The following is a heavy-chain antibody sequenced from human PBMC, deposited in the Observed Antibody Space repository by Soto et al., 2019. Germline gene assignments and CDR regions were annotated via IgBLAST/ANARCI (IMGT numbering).Heavy chain of an antibody. V-gene: IGHV4-31*03. CDR2: ISHSGRT. J-gene: IGHJ4*02. D-gene: IGHD2-15*01. Sequence: QVQLQESGPGLVKPSQTLSLTCTVSGGSISSGTYYWTWVRQRPGEGLEWIGFISHSGRTYYNPSLKSRAALSVDTSENQFSLRLSSVTAADTAVYFCARDSDYCTGGSCYGNFDFWGQGTLVTVSS. CDR1: GGSISSGTYY. CDR3: ARDSDYCTGGSCYGNFDF.